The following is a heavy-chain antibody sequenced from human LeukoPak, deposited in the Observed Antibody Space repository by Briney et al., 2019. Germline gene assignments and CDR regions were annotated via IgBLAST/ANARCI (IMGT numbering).Heavy chain of an antibody. J-gene: IGHJ5*02. D-gene: IGHD6-19*01. CDR3: ARAVAGTHWFDP. CDR2: IDIPGNT. Sequence: GGSLRLSCAASGFTLSSYDMHWVRQATGKGLEWVSGIDIPGNTYYPDSVKGRFTMSRESAKNSLYLQMNSLRAGDTAVYYCARAVAGTHWFDPWGQGTLVTVSS. CDR1: GFTLSSYD. V-gene: IGHV3-13*01.